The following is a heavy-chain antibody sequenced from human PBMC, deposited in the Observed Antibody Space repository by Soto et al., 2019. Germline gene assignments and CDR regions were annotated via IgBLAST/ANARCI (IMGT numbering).Heavy chain of an antibody. J-gene: IGHJ3*02. Sequence: SVKVSCKASGYTFSNFGISWVRQAPGQGLEWMGGIIPIFGTANYAQKFQGRVTITADESTSTAYMELSSLRSEDTAVYYCARDRGYCSCGRWDRARIGSYGFDIWGQGTMVTVSS. D-gene: IGHD2-15*01. CDR2: IIPIFGTA. V-gene: IGHV1-69*13. CDR1: GYTFSNFG. CDR3: ARDRGYCSCGRWDRARIGSYGFDI.